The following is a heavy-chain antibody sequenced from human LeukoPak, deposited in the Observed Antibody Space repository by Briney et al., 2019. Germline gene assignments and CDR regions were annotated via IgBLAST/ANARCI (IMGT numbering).Heavy chain of an antibody. CDR3: ARKGGYSSGYYY. Sequence: GGSLRLSCAGSGFTLNDHAVDWVRQAPGKGLEWVANIKQDGSEKDYVDSVKGRFTISRDNAKNSLYLQMDSLRVEDTAVYYCARKGGYSSGYYYWGQGTLVTVSS. CDR1: GFTLNDHA. D-gene: IGHD3-22*01. CDR2: IKQDGSEK. V-gene: IGHV3-7*01. J-gene: IGHJ4*02.